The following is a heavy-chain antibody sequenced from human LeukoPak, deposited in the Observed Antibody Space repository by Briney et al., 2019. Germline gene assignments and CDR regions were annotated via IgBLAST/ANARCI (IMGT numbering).Heavy chain of an antibody. CDR3: AREIADTTMIRGYYYGMDV. Sequence: PGGSLRLSCAASGFTFSTYSMNWVRQAPGKGLEWVSSITSSSSYIYYADSVKGRFTISRDNAKNSLYLQMNSLRAEDAAIYYCAREIADTTMIRGYYYGMDVWGQGTTVTVSS. CDR2: ITSSSSYI. D-gene: IGHD5-18*01. V-gene: IGHV3-21*01. CDR1: GFTFSTYS. J-gene: IGHJ6*02.